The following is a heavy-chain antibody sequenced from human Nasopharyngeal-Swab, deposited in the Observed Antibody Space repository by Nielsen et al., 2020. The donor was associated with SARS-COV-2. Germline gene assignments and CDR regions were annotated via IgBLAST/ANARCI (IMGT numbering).Heavy chain of an antibody. V-gene: IGHV3-33*01. CDR1: GFTFSSYG. Sequence: GESLKTSCAASGFTFSSYGMHWVRQAPGKGLEWVAVIWYDGSNKYYADSVKGRFTISRDNSKNTLYLQMNSLRAEDTAVYYCARTVSYYYGMDVWGQGTTVTVSS. D-gene: IGHD4-17*01. CDR2: IWYDGSNK. CDR3: ARTVSYYYGMDV. J-gene: IGHJ6*02.